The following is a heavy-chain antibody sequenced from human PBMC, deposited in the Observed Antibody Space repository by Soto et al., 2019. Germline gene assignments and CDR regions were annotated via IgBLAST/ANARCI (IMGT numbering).Heavy chain of an antibody. CDR3: ARAGERYDSLTGYFYFDY. Sequence: PGGSLRLSCAASGFTFSSYSMNWVRQAPGKGPECVSYISSSSSTIYYADSVKGRFTISRDKAKNSLYLQMNSLRAEDTAVYYCARAGERYDSLTGYFYFDYWGQGTLVTVSS. CDR1: GFTFSSYS. V-gene: IGHV3-48*01. D-gene: IGHD3-9*01. J-gene: IGHJ4*02. CDR2: ISSSSSTI.